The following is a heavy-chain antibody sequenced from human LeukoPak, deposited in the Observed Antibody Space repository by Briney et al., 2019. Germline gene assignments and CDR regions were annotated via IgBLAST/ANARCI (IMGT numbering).Heavy chain of an antibody. Sequence: PGGSLRLSCAASGFTFSSYAMHWVRQAPGKGLEWVAVISYDGSNKYYADSVKGRFTISRDNSKNTLYLQMNSLRAEDTAVYYCAREWSGFGELPDYWGQGTLVTVSS. CDR2: ISYDGSNK. V-gene: IGHV3-30*04. CDR1: GFTFSSYA. D-gene: IGHD3-10*01. J-gene: IGHJ4*02. CDR3: AREWSGFGELPDY.